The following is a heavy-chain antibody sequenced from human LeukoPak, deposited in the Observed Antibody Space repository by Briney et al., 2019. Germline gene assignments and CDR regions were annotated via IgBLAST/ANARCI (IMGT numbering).Heavy chain of an antibody. CDR2: IYYSGST. V-gene: IGHV4-59*02. Sequence: PSETLSLTCTVSGGSVRSYYWSWIRQPPGKGLEWIAYIYYSGSTNYNPSLKSRVTISVDTSKNQFSLKLSSVTAADTAVYYCARDQYTYDSSGYANWFDPWGQGTLVTVSS. J-gene: IGHJ5*02. CDR1: GGSVRSYY. D-gene: IGHD3-22*01. CDR3: ARDQYTYDSSGYANWFDP.